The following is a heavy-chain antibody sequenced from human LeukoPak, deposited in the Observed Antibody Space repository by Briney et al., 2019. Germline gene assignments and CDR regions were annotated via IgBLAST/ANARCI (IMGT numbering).Heavy chain of an antibody. J-gene: IGHJ3*02. CDR2: ISSSSSYI. Sequence: PGGSLRFSCAASGFTFSSYWMSWVRQAPGKGLGWVSSISSSSSYIYYADSVKGRFTISRDNAKNSLYLQMNSLRAEDTAVYYCARVAEELRGVAFDIWGQGTMVTVSS. V-gene: IGHV3-21*01. CDR1: GFTFSSYW. CDR3: ARVAEELRGVAFDI. D-gene: IGHD1-7*01.